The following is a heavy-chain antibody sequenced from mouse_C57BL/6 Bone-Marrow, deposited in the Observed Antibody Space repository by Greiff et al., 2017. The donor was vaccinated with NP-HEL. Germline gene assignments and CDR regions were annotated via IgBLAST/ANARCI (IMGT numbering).Heavy chain of an antibody. J-gene: IGHJ2*01. D-gene: IGHD1-1*01. CDR2: ISNGGGST. CDR3: ARRDYGSDY. CDR1: GFTFSDYY. Sequence: EVKLMESGGGLVQPGGSLKLSCAASGFTFSDYYMYWVRQTPEKRLEWVAYISNGGGSTYYPDTVKGRFTISRDNAKNTLYLQMSRLKSEDTAMYYCARRDYGSDYWGRGTTLTVSS. V-gene: IGHV5-12*01.